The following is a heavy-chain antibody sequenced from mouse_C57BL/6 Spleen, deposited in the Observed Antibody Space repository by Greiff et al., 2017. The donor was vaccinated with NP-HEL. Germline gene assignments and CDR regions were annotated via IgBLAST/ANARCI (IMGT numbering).Heavy chain of an antibody. CDR2: ISSGGDYI. Sequence: EVHLVESGEGLVKPGGSLKLSCAASGFTFSSYAMSWVRQTPEKRLEWVAYISSGGDYIYYADTVKGRFTISRDNARNTLYLQMSSLKSEDTAMYYCTRGGDDYDGYAMDYWGQGTSVTVSS. D-gene: IGHD2-4*01. CDR1: GFTFSSYA. V-gene: IGHV5-9-1*02. J-gene: IGHJ4*01. CDR3: TRGGDDYDGYAMDY.